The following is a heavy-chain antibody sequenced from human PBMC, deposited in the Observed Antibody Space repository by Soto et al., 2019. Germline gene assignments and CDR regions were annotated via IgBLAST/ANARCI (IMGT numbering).Heavy chain of an antibody. J-gene: IGHJ4*02. CDR3: AREYNWNCQGWTVY. CDR2: INPKSGGT. D-gene: IGHD1-7*01. CDR1: GYRFIDYF. V-gene: IGHV1-2*02. Sequence: ASVKVSCKASGYRFIDYFMHWVRRAPGQGLEWMGWINPKSGGTKIAQKFQGRTTMTRDTSINTVFMELSRLTSDDTAVYFCAREYNWNCQGWTVYWGLGTRVTVSS.